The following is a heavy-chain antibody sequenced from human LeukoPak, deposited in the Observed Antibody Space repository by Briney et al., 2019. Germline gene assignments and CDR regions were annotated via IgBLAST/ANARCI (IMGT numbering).Heavy chain of an antibody. J-gene: IGHJ4*02. CDR3: ARDLSGWYTFDY. CDR1: GFTFRSYG. CDR2: ISYDGSKK. Sequence: PGRSLRLSCVASGFTFRSYGIHWVRQAPGKGLEWVAAISYDGSKKYYADSVKGRFTISRDNSKNTLYVQMNSLRVEDTAVYYCARDLSGWYTFDYWGQGTLVTVSS. D-gene: IGHD6-19*01. V-gene: IGHV3-30-3*01.